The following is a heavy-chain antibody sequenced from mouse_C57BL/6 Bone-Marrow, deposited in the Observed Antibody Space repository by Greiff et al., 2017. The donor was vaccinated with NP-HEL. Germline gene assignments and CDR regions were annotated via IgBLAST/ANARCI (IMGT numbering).Heavy chain of an antibody. CDR3: ARHEGVGRYGLGSFAY. CDR2: FYPGSGSI. D-gene: IGHD1-1*01. J-gene: IGHJ3*01. Sequence: QVQLKQSGAELVKPGASVKLSCKASGYTFTEYTIHWVKQRSGQGLEWIGWFYPGSGSIKYNEKFKDKATLTADKSSSTVYMELSRLTSEDSAVYFCARHEGVGRYGLGSFAYWGQGTLVTVSA. CDR1: GYTFTEYT. V-gene: IGHV1-62-2*01.